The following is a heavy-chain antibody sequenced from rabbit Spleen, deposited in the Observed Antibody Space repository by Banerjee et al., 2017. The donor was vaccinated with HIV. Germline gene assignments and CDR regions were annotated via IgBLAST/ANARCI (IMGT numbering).Heavy chain of an antibody. CDR2: IYTGSGST. V-gene: IGHV1S45*01. CDR1: GFSFSSSYY. Sequence: QEQLVESGGGLVQPEGSLTLTCTASGFSFSSSYYMCWVRQAPGKGLEWIGCIYTGSGSTYYASWAKGRFTISKTSSTTVTLQMTSLTAADTATYFCSRYSSGRGVAFDPWGQGTLVTVS. D-gene: IGHD4-1*01. CDR3: SRYSSGRGVAFDP. J-gene: IGHJ2*01.